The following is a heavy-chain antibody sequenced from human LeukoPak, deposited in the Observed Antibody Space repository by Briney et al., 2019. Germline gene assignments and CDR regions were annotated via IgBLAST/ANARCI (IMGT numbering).Heavy chain of an antibody. CDR2: IKEDGSDK. CDR3: ARNSGWFRFDY. J-gene: IGHJ4*02. CDR1: GFTFSNYW. V-gene: IGHV3-7*03. D-gene: IGHD6-19*01. Sequence: GGSLRLSCAASGFTFSNYWMDWVRQSPGKGLEWVANIKEDGSDKYYVDSVEGRFTISRDNAKNSLYLQMNSLRAEDTAVYYCARNSGWFRFDYWGQGTLVTVSS.